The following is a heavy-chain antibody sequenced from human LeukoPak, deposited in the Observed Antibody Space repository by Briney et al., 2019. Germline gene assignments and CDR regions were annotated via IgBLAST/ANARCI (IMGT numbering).Heavy chain of an antibody. CDR1: GGSISSGGYY. CDR2: IYYSGST. J-gene: IGHJ6*02. CDR3: ARAGANPYYYYGMDV. V-gene: IGHV4-61*08. D-gene: IGHD4/OR15-4a*01. Sequence: PSETLSLTCTVSGGSISSGGYYWSWIRQPPGKGLEWIGYIYYSGSTNYNPSLKSRATISVDTSKNQFSLKLSSVTAADTAVYYCARAGANPYYYYGMDVWGQGTTVTVSS.